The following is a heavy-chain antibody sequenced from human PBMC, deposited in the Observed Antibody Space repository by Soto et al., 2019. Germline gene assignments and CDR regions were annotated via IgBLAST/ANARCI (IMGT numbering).Heavy chain of an antibody. CDR2: TGSGTGPG. CDR3: ARRHSGGFFRFFDS. V-gene: IGHV1-69*06. D-gene: IGHD2-15*01. Sequence: SSVNVSCKASGVSLSTNPISWVRQAPGQGLEWMGGTGSGTGPGNHAQKFQGRLTVTADKSTSTVYMELTNLSSEDTAVYYCARRHSGGFFRFFDSWGQGTLVTVSS. CDR1: GVSLSTNP. J-gene: IGHJ4*02.